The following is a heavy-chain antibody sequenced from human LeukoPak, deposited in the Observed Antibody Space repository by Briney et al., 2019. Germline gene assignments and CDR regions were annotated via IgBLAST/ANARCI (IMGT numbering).Heavy chain of an antibody. D-gene: IGHD3-3*01. CDR1: GFTFSSYG. CDR3: AKGGRFLEWFNFDY. V-gene: IGHV3-30*18. J-gene: IGHJ4*02. CDR2: IAYDGNNK. Sequence: PGRSLRLSCAASGFTFSSYGMHWVRQAPGKGLEWVAVIAYDGNNKYYTDSVKGRFTISRDNSRNTLYLQMNSLRAEDTAVYYCAKGGRFLEWFNFDYWGQGTLVTVSS.